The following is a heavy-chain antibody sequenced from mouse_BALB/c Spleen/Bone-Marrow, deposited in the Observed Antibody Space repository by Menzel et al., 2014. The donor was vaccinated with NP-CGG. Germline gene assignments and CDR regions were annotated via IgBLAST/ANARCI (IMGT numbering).Heavy chain of an antibody. Sequence: EVQLVESGGGLVQPGGSLKLSCAPSGFTFSDYYMYWVRQTPEKRLEWVAYISNGGGSTYYPDTVKGRFTISRHNAKNTLYLQMSRLKSEDTAMYYCARRGWYYAMDYWGQGTSVTVSS. CDR2: ISNGGGST. J-gene: IGHJ4*01. CDR1: GFTFSDYY. V-gene: IGHV5-12*01. D-gene: IGHD2-3*01. CDR3: ARRGWYYAMDY.